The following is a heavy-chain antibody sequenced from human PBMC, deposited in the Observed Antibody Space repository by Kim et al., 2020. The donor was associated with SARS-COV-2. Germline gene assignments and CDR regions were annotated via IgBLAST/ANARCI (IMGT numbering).Heavy chain of an antibody. D-gene: IGHD5-12*01. J-gene: IGHJ6*02. Sequence: GGSLRLSCAASGFTVSSNYMSWVRQAPGKGLEWVSVIYSCGSTYSADSVKGRFTISRHNSKNTLYLQMTILRAEDTDVYYFARDSGVGYYYGMDVWGQGTKVTASS. CDR1: GFTVSSNY. CDR2: IYSCGST. V-gene: IGHV3-53*04. CDR3: ARDSGVGYYYGMDV.